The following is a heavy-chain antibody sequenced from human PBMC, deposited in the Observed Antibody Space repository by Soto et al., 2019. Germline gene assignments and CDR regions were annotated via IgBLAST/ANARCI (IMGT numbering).Heavy chain of an antibody. V-gene: IGHV4-59*01. D-gene: IGHD5-18*01. CDR2: IYYSGST. Sequence: SETLSLTCTVSGGSISSYYWSWIRQPPGKGLEWIGYIYYSGSTNYNPSLKSRVTISVDTSKNQFSLKLSSVTAADTAVYYCAGNAMGAAMDYYYYMDVWGKGTTVTVSS. CDR1: GGSISSYY. J-gene: IGHJ6*03. CDR3: AGNAMGAAMDYYYYMDV.